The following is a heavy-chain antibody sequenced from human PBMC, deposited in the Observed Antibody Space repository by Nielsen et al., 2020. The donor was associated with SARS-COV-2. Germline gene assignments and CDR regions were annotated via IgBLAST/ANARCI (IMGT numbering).Heavy chain of an antibody. CDR1: GFTVSSNY. Sequence: GGSLRLSCAASGFTVSSNYMSWVRQAPGKGLEWVSVIYSGGSTYYADSVKGRFTISRDISKNTLYLQMNSLRVEDTAVYYCASHYCSSTSCPDYYYMDVWGKGTTVTVSS. V-gene: IGHV3-66*04. CDR3: ASHYCSSTSCPDYYYMDV. D-gene: IGHD2-2*01. J-gene: IGHJ6*03. CDR2: IYSGGST.